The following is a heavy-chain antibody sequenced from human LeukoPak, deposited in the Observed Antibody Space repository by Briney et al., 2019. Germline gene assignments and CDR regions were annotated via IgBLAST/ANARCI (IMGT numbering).Heavy chain of an antibody. CDR2: INHSGST. CDR3: ARGPRYYYDSSGYSYYYYYYYMDV. D-gene: IGHD3-22*01. V-gene: IGHV4-34*01. CDR1: GGSFSAYY. Sequence: SETLSLTCAVYGGSFSAYYWSWIRQPPGKGLEWIGEINHSGSTNYNPSLRSRVTISVDTSKNQFSLKLSSVTAADTAVYYCARGPRYYYDSSGYSYYYYYYYMDVWGKGTTVTVSS. J-gene: IGHJ6*03.